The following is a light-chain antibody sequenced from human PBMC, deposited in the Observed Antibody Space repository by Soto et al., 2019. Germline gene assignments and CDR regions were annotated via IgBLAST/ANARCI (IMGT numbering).Light chain of an antibody. V-gene: IGKV3-20*01. J-gene: IGKJ5*01. CDR1: QSVGNSH. CDR2: GAS. CDR3: QQYGNSPPGT. Sequence: EIVMTQSPATLSVSPGERVTLSCRASQSVGNSHVAWYQQRRGLPPRLLIYGASNRATGIPDRFSGSGSGADFTLTISRLEPEDFAVYFCQQYGNSPPGTFGQGTRLEI.